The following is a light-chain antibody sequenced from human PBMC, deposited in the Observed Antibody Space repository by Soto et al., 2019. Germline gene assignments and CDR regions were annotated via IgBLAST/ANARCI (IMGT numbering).Light chain of an antibody. CDR3: CSYAGSSTLV. Sequence: QSALTQPASVSGSPGQSITISCTGTSSDVGSYNFVSWYQHHPCKAPKLMIYEGSKRPSGVSYRFSGSKSGNTASLTISGLQAEDEADYYCCSYAGSSTLVFGGGTKLTVL. CDR1: SSDVGSYNF. J-gene: IGLJ2*01. V-gene: IGLV2-23*01. CDR2: EGS.